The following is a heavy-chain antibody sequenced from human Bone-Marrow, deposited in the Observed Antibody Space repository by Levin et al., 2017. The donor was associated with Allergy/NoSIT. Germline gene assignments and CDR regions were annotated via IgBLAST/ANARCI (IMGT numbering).Heavy chain of an antibody. CDR2: TYYRSKWYY. CDR3: ARGSYDSTWF. J-gene: IGHJ2*01. Sequence: SETLSLTCAISGDSVSSNSAAWSWLRQSPSRGLEWLGRTYYRSKWYYEYAVSVKGRISINPDTSKNQLTLQLNSVNIADTAVYFCARGSYDSTWFWGRGTLVTVSS. V-gene: IGHV6-1*01. D-gene: IGHD2-2*01. CDR1: GDSVSSNSAA.